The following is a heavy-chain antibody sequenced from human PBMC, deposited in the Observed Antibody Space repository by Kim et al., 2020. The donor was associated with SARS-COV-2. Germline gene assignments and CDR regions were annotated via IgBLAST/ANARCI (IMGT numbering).Heavy chain of an antibody. CDR1: GFTFSSYA. CDR3: ARGANYYDSSGYGGFDY. V-gene: IGHV3-30*04. Sequence: GGSLRLSCAASGFTFSSYAMHWVRQAPGKGLEWVAVISYDGSNKYYADSVKGRFTISRDNSKNTLYLQMNSLRAEDTAVYYCARGANYYDSSGYGGFDYWGQGTLVTVSS. CDR2: ISYDGSNK. D-gene: IGHD3-22*01. J-gene: IGHJ4*02.